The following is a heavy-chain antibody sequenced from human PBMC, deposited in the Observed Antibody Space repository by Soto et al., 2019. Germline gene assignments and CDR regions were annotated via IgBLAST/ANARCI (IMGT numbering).Heavy chain of an antibody. CDR3: TEGVRSGYYYYGIEV. V-gene: IGHV3-23*01. CDR1: GFTFSSYA. J-gene: IGHJ6*01. CDR2: ISGSGGST. Sequence: PGLSLRLSCAPSGFTFSSYAMSWVRQAPGKGLEWVSAISGSGGSTYYAYSVKGRFTISRDNSKNTLYLQMNSLRAEDTAVYYWTEGVRSGYYYYGIEVWGQRT.